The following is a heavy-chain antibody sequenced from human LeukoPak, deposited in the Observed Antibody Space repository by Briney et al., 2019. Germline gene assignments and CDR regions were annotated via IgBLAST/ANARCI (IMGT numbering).Heavy chain of an antibody. Sequence: GGSLRLSCAASGFTFSSYGMSWVRQSPGKGLEWVSIISGSGGATKYADSVKGRFTISRDNSKNTLYLQMNSLRANDTALYYCAKDRDWYSSAQDYWGQGTLVTVSS. CDR2: ISGSGGAT. CDR3: AKDRDWYSSAQDY. CDR1: GFTFSSYG. J-gene: IGHJ4*02. V-gene: IGHV3-23*01. D-gene: IGHD6-19*01.